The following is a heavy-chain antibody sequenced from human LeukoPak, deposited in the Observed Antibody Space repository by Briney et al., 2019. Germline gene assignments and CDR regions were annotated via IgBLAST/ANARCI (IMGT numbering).Heavy chain of an antibody. J-gene: IGHJ4*02. Sequence: GGSLRLSCAASGFTFSNYSMNWVRQAPGKGLEWVSYISSSSSTIYYADSVKGRFTISRDNAKNSLYLQMNSLRDEDTAVYYCAREPNYYDSTSSTLGYWGQGTLVTVSS. CDR1: GFTFSNYS. CDR3: AREPNYYDSTSSTLGY. D-gene: IGHD3-22*01. V-gene: IGHV3-48*02. CDR2: ISSSSSTI.